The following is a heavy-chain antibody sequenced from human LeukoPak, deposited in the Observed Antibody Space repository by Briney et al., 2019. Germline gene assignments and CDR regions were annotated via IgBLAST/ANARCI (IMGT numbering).Heavy chain of an antibody. CDR2: IIPIFGTA. J-gene: IGHJ4*02. CDR3: ARNYSDFWSGPYDY. D-gene: IGHD3-3*01. Sequence: SVKVSCKASGGTFSSYAISWVRQAPGQGLEWMGGIIPIFGTANYAQKFQGRVTITADESTSTAYMKLSSLRSEDTAVYYCARNYSDFWSGPYDYWGQGTLVTVSS. V-gene: IGHV1-69*13. CDR1: GGTFSSYA.